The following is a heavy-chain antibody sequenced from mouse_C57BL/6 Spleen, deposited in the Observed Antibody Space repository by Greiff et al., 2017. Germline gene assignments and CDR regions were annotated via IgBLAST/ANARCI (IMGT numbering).Heavy chain of an antibody. CDR2: ISNGGGST. CDR1: GFTFSDYY. J-gene: IGHJ2*01. Sequence: EVQVVESGGGLVQPGGSLKLSCAASGFTFSDYYMYWVRQTPEKRLEWVAYISNGGGSTYYPDTVKGRFTISRDNAKNTLYLQMSRLKSEDTAMYYCASGGYGKIDYWGQGTTLTVSS. V-gene: IGHV5-12*01. CDR3: ASGGYGKIDY. D-gene: IGHD2-10*02.